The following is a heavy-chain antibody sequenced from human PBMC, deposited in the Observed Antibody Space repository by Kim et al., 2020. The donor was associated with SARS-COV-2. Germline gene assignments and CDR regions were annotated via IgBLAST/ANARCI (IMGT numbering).Heavy chain of an antibody. CDR3: ASEGDYDSSGYYLDY. Sequence: GGSLRLSCAASGFTFSDYYMSWIRQAPGKGLEWVSYISSSGSTIYYADSVKGRFTISRDNAKNSLYLQMNSLRAEDTAVYYCASEGDYDSSGYYLDYWGQGTLVTVSS. J-gene: IGHJ4*02. CDR2: ISSSGSTI. D-gene: IGHD3-22*01. V-gene: IGHV3-11*01. CDR1: GFTFSDYY.